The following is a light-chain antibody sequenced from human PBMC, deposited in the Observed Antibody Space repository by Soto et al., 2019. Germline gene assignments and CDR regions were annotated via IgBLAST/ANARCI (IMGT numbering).Light chain of an antibody. V-gene: IGLV4-69*01. CDR2: LNSDGSH. CDR1: SGHSSYA. CDR3: QTWGTCIHV. Sequence: QPVLTQSPSASASLGASVKLTCTLSSGHSSYAIAWHQQQPEKGPRYLMKLNSDGSHSKGDGIPDRFSGSSSGAERYLTISSLQSEDEADYYCQTWGTCIHVFGTGTKGTVL. J-gene: IGLJ1*01.